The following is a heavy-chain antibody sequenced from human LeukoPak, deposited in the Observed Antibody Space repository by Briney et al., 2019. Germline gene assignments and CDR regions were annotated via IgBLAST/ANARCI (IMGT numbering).Heavy chain of an antibody. Sequence: KPSETLSLTCTVSGGSISSYYWSWIRQPPGKGLEWIGYIYYSGSTNYNPSLKSRVTISVDTSKNQFSLKLSSVTAADTAVYYCARSPYSGSYYGAFDIWGQGTMVTVSS. D-gene: IGHD1-26*01. CDR1: GGSISSYY. CDR2: IYYSGST. V-gene: IGHV4-59*01. CDR3: ARSPYSGSYYGAFDI. J-gene: IGHJ3*02.